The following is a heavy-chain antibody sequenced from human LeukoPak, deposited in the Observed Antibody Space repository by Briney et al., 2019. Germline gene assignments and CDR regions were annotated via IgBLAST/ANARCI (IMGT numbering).Heavy chain of an antibody. CDR2: IYYSGST. Sequence: SETLSLTCTVSGGSISSYYWSWLRQPPGKGLEWIGYIYYSGSTNYNPSLKSRVTISVDTSKNQFSLKLSSVTAADTAVYYCAREGYSGSYYGYFDYWGQGTLVTVSS. V-gene: IGHV4-59*12. D-gene: IGHD1-26*01. CDR3: AREGYSGSYYGYFDY. J-gene: IGHJ4*02. CDR1: GGSISSYY.